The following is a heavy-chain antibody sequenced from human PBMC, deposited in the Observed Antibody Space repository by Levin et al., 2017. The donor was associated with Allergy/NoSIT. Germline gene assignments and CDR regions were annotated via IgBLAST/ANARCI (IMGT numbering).Heavy chain of an antibody. V-gene: IGHV4-4*02. CDR2: IYHSGST. CDR1: GGSISSSNW. D-gene: IGHD2-2*01. J-gene: IGHJ4*02. Sequence: PSETLSLTCAVSGGSISSSNWWSWVRQTPGKGLEWIGEIYHSGSTNYNPSLKTRVTISVDKSKNQFSLKLSSVTAADTAVYYCARVVRDTSCYDYWGQGTLVTVSS. CDR3: ARVVRDTSCYDY.